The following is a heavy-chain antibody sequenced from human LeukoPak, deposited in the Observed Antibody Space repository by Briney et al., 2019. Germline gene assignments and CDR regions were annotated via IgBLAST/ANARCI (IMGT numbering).Heavy chain of an antibody. D-gene: IGHD3-10*01. CDR3: ASVPSNYYGSGSTRFDP. Sequence: SVKVSCTASGGTFSSYAISWVRQAPGQGLEWMGGIIPIFGTANYAQKFQGRVTITADESTSTAYMELSSLRSEDTAVYYCASVPSNYYGSGSTRFDPWGQGTLVTVSS. J-gene: IGHJ5*02. V-gene: IGHV1-69*13. CDR2: IIPIFGTA. CDR1: GGTFSSYA.